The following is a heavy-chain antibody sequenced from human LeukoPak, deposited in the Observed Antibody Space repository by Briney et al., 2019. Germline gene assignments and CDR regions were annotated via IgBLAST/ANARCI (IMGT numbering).Heavy chain of an antibody. J-gene: IGHJ4*02. Sequence: GGSLRLSCAASGFTFSGYPMHWIRQAPGKGLEYLSGISANGGSTYYANSVKGRFTISRDNSKNTLYLQMGSLRPEDMAVYYCARDGSNWDFDYWGQGTLVTVSS. D-gene: IGHD6-13*01. CDR2: ISANGGST. CDR3: ARDGSNWDFDY. V-gene: IGHV3-64*01. CDR1: GFTFSGYP.